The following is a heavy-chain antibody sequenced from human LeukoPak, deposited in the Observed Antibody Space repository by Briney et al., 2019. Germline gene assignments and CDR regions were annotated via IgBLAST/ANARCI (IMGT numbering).Heavy chain of an antibody. CDR3: ATLTESHPAY. D-gene: IGHD2-8*02. CDR1: GGSIDRSTYY. Sequence: SETLSLTCTVSGGSIDRSTYYWGWIRQPPGKGLEWVGSIYYSGSTYYNPSLRSRFTISVDTSKNQFSLKLNSVTAGDTAVYYCATLTESHPAYWGQGTLVTVSS. J-gene: IGHJ4*02. V-gene: IGHV4-39*01. CDR2: IYYSGST.